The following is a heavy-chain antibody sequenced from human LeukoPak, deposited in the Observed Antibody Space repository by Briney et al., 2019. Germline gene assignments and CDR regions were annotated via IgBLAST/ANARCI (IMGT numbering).Heavy chain of an antibody. J-gene: IGHJ4*02. CDR3: ARVSRCSGGSCYYFDY. D-gene: IGHD2-15*01. CDR1: GGSISNYY. V-gene: IGHV4-59*01. CDR2: IYYSGST. Sequence: SETLSLTCTVSGGSISNYYWSWIRQPPGKGLEWIGYIYYSGSTNYNPSLKSRVTISVDTSKNQFSLKLSSVTAADTAVYYCARVSRCSGGSCYYFDYWGQGTLVTVPS.